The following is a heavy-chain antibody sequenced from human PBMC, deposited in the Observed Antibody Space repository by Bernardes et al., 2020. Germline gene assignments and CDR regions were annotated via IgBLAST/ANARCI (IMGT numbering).Heavy chain of an antibody. CDR3: ARAPIVVVVAAISYYFDY. Sequence: SETLSLTCAVYGGSFSGYYWSWIRQPPGKGLEWIGEINHSGSTNYNPSLKSRVTISVDTSKNQFSLKLSSVTAADTAVYYCARAPIVVVVAAISYYFDYWGQGTLVTVSS. D-gene: IGHD2-15*01. J-gene: IGHJ4*02. CDR1: GGSFSGYY. CDR2: INHSGST. V-gene: IGHV4-34*01.